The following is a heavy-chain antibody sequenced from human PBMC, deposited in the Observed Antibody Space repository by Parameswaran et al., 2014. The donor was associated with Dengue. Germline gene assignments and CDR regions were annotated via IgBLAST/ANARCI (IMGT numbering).Heavy chain of an antibody. Sequence: VRQAPGKGLEWVSSISSSSSYIYYADSVKGRFTISRDNAKNSLYLQMNSLRAEDTAVYYCASFSVPGGNSLSDYWGQGTLVTVSS. D-gene: IGHD4-23*01. CDR3: ASFSVPGGNSLSDY. CDR2: ISSSSSYI. J-gene: IGHJ4*02. V-gene: IGHV3-21*01.